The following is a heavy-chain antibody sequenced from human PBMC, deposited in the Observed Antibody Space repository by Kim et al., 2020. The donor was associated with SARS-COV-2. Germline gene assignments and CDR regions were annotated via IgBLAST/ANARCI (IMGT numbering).Heavy chain of an antibody. D-gene: IGHD1-26*01. J-gene: IGHJ4*02. CDR2: T. CDR3: ASNVGAQRDY. Sequence: TYYNPSLKSRVTISVDTSKNQFSLKLSSVTAADTAVYYCASNVGAQRDYWGQGTLVTVSS. V-gene: IGHV4-31*02.